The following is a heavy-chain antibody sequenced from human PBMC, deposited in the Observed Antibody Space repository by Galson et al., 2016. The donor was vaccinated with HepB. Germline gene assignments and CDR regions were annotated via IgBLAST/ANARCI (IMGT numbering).Heavy chain of an antibody. Sequence: SLRLSCAASGFSISTYTMNWVRQAPGKGLEWISYISSSSAYVDYADSVKGRFTISRENAKNSPYLQMNSLRAEDTAVYYCARDRSRFSSGYYTGARDVFASWGQGTVVTVSS. D-gene: IGHD3-3*01. CDR2: ISSSSAYV. V-gene: IGHV3-21*01. J-gene: IGHJ3*02. CDR3: ARDRSRFSSGYYTGARDVFAS. CDR1: GFSISTYT.